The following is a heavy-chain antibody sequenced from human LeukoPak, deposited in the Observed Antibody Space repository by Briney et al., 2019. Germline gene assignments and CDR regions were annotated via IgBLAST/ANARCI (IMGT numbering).Heavy chain of an antibody. CDR1: GGSFSGYH. J-gene: IGHJ4*02. Sequence: SETLSLTCAVYGGSFSGYHWSWIRQPPGKGLEWIGEINHSGSTNYNPSLKSRVTISVDTSKNQFSLKLSSVTAADTAVYYCARSAAEGYFDYWGQGTLVTVSS. CDR2: INHSGST. D-gene: IGHD6-13*01. V-gene: IGHV4-34*01. CDR3: ARSAAEGYFDY.